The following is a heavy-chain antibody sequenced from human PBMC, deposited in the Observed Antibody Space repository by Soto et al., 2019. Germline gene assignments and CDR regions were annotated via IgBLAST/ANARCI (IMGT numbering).Heavy chain of an antibody. CDR1: GYTFTGYY. Sequence: GASVKVSCKASGYTFTGYYMYWVRQAPGQGLEWMGWINPNTGVTNYAQKFHDWVTITRDTSISTAYMEVSRLRSDDTAVYYCAREVAYCRGVSCHLDYWGQGTLVTVSS. D-gene: IGHD2-15*01. CDR3: AREVAYCRGVSCHLDY. V-gene: IGHV1-2*04. CDR2: INPNTGVT. J-gene: IGHJ4*02.